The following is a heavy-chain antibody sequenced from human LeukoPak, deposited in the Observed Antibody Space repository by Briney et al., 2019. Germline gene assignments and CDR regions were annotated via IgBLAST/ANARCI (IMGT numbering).Heavy chain of an antibody. V-gene: IGHV3-48*03. CDR2: ISNSGSTT. J-gene: IGHJ5*02. CDR3: ARAGPPAFDP. CDR1: GFTFSSYE. Sequence: GGSLRLSCAASGFTFSSYEMNWVRQAPGKGLEWVSYISNSGSTTSYADSVKGRFTISRDNAKNSLYLQMNSLRAEDTAVYYCARAGPPAFDPWGQGTLVTVSS.